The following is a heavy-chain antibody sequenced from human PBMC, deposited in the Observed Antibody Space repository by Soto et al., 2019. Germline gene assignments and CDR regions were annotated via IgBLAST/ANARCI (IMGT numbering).Heavy chain of an antibody. CDR2: IYYTGRA. J-gene: IGHJ4*02. V-gene: IGHV4-59*01. CDR3: ARGYCAGTTCYAGWGGR. Sequence: QVQLQESGPGLVRPSETLSLTCTVSGDSMTKSYWGWIRQSPGKGLEWISYIYYTGRAYYNPSLKGRVTMSIDTSANQFSLHLTSVTAADTAVYYCARGYCAGTTCYAGWGGRWGQGTLVTVSS. CDR1: GDSMTKSY. D-gene: IGHD2-2*01.